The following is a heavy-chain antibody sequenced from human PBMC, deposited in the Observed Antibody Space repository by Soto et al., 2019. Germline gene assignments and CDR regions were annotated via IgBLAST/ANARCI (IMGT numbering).Heavy chain of an antibody. Sequence: QITLKESGPTLVKPTQTLTLTCTFSGFSLSTTAEGVGWIRQPPGKALEWLALIYWDDDERYSPSLKSRLTITKDTPKNQVVLTMTNVDPEDTATYYCAHGSCSSADCYPNPYLDYWGQGILVTVSS. V-gene: IGHV2-5*02. J-gene: IGHJ4*02. CDR3: AHGSCSSADCYPNPYLDY. CDR2: IYWDDDE. CDR1: GFSLSTTAEG. D-gene: IGHD2-2*01.